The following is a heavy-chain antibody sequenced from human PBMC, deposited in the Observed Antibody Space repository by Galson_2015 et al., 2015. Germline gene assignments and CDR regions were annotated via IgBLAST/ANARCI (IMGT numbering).Heavy chain of an antibody. J-gene: IGHJ4*02. D-gene: IGHD3-3*01. CDR1: EFTFSSYY. Sequence: LRLSCAASEFTFSSYYMSWVRQAPGKGLEWVSSISSTTTYIYYADSVKGRFTISRDNAKNSLYLQMNSLGAEDTAVYYCARQILDYDFWSGYYPTNFDYWGQGTLVTVAS. CDR2: ISSTTTYI. V-gene: IGHV3-21*01. CDR3: ARQILDYDFWSGYYPTNFDY.